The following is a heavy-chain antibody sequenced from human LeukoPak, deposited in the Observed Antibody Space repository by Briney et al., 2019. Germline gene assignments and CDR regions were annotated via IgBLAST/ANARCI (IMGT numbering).Heavy chain of an antibody. V-gene: IGHV3-7*03. Sequence: GGSLRLSCAASGFTFSSYWMSWVRQAPGKGLEWVANIKQDGSEKYYVDSVKGRFTISRDNAKNSLYLQMNSLRAEDTAVYYCARVTDYHDSSGYSYYFDYWGQGTLVTVSS. CDR1: GFTFSSYW. J-gene: IGHJ4*02. D-gene: IGHD3-22*01. CDR3: ARVTDYHDSSGYSYYFDY. CDR2: IKQDGSEK.